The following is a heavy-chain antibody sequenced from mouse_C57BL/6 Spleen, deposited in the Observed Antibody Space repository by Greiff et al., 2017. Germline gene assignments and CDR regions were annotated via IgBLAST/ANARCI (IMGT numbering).Heavy chain of an antibody. J-gene: IGHJ2*01. CDR2: IDPEAGGT. D-gene: IGHD1-1*01. CDR1: GYTFTDYE. Sequence: QVQLQQSGAELVRPGASVTLSCKASGYTFTDYEMHWVKQTPVHGLEWIGAIDPEAGGTAYNEKFKGKAILTADKSSSTAYMELRSLTSEDSAVDYCTRWSTTVVASGYWGQGTTLTVSS. CDR3: TRWSTTVVASGY. V-gene: IGHV1-15*01.